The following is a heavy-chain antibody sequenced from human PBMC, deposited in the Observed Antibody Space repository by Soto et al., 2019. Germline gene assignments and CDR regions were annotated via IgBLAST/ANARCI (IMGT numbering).Heavy chain of an antibody. J-gene: IGHJ6*02. CDR3: ARAPSYYYDSSGPIYGMDV. V-gene: IGHV3-13*01. CDR1: RFTFCSYD. Sequence: SLRQSCSAGRFTFCSYDVHRLLQAKGNGLEWVSAIGTAGDTYYPGSVKGRFTISRENAKNSLYLQMNSLRAGDTAVYYCARAPSYYYDSSGPIYGMDVWGQGT. D-gene: IGHD3-22*01. CDR2: IGTAGDT.